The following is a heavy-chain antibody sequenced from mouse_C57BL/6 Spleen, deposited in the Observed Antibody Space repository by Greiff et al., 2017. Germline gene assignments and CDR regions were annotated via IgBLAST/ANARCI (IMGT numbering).Heavy chain of an antibody. CDR3: ARGLYYGSSRAFAY. CDR2: INPDYGTT. CDR1: GYSFTDYN. Sequence: VQLQQSGPELVKPGASVKISCKASGYSFTDYNMNWVKQSTGKSLEWIGVINPDYGTTSYNQKFKGKATLTVDQSSSTAYMQLNSLTSEDSAVYYCARGLYYGSSRAFAYWGQGTLVTVSA. D-gene: IGHD1-1*01. J-gene: IGHJ3*01. V-gene: IGHV1-39*01.